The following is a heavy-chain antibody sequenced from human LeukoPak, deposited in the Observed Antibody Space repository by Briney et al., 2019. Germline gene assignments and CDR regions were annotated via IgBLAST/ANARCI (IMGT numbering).Heavy chain of an antibody. Sequence: SQTLSLTCAVDGASFGGYYWTWVRQAPGKWLEWIGEINPSGRISYNPSLKSRLTISVDASKNQFSLNLRPLTAADTAVYYCARGRQEVSMIVVVMTAVSYYLDVWGKGTTVTVS. D-gene: IGHD3-22*01. J-gene: IGHJ6*03. CDR3: ARGRQEVSMIVVVMTAVSYYLDV. V-gene: IGHV4-34*01. CDR2: INPSGRI. CDR1: GASFGGYY.